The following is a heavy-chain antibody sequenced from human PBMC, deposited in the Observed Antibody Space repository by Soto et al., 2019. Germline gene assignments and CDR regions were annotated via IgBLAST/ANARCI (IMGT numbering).Heavy chain of an antibody. D-gene: IGHD2-2*01. CDR1: GGSISSSNW. J-gene: IGHJ6*02. Sequence: QVQLQESGPGLVKPSRTLSLTCAVSGGSISSSNWWSWVRQPPGKGREWIGEIYHSGSTNYNPSLNSRVTISVDKSKNQVSLKLSSVTAADTAVYYCARDPYLNYYYYGMAVWGQGTTVTVSS. V-gene: IGHV4-4*02. CDR3: ARDPYLNYYYYGMAV. CDR2: IYHSGST.